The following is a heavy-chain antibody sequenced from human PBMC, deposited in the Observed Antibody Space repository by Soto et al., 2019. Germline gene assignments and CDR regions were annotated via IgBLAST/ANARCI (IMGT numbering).Heavy chain of an antibody. CDR1: GFTFSDYQ. CDR2: ISSSGSTI. CDR3: ARDSRYCSGGSCYLFDY. Sequence: GGSLRLSCAASGFTFSDYQTTWIRQAPGKGLEWVSYISSSGSTIYYADSVKGRFTISRDNAKKSLYLQMNSLRAEDTAVYYCARDSRYCSGGSCYLFDYWGQGTLVTVSS. D-gene: IGHD2-15*01. V-gene: IGHV3-11*01. J-gene: IGHJ4*02.